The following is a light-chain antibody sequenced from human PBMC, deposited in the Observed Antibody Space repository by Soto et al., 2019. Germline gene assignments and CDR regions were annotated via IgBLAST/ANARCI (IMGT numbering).Light chain of an antibody. CDR1: QSVSSD. CDR2: GAS. V-gene: IGKV3D-15*01. CDR3: QQYNNWPET. J-gene: IGKJ5*01. Sequence: EIVMTQSPATVSVSPGERATLSCRASQSVSSDLAWYRQKPGQAPRLLIYGASSRATGIPDRFSGSGSGTDFTLTISRLQSEDFAVYYCQQYNNWPETFGQGTRLEIK.